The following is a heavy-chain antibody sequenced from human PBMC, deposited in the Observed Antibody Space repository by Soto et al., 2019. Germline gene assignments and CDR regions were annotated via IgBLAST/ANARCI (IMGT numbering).Heavy chain of an antibody. CDR3: TTLTQPSGSYYAFDI. J-gene: IGHJ3*02. CDR1: GFTFSNAW. Sequence: GGSLRLSCAASGFTFSNAWMSWVRQAPGKGLEWVGRIKSKTDGGTTDYAAPVKGRFTISRDDSKNTLYLQMNSLKTEDTAVYYCTTLTQPSGSYYAFDIWGQGTMVTFSS. D-gene: IGHD1-26*01. V-gene: IGHV3-15*01. CDR2: IKSKTDGGTT.